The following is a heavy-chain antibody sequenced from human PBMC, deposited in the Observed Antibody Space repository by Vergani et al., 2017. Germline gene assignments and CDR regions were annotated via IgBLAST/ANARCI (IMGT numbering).Heavy chain of an antibody. CDR1: GGSISSGSYY. D-gene: IGHD2-21*02. CDR3: ARAYCGGDCYAPYYYYGMDV. V-gene: IGHV4-61*02. J-gene: IGHJ6*02. CDR2: INTSGST. Sequence: QVQLQESGPGLVKPSQTLSLTCPVSGGSISSGSYYWSWIRQPAGKGLEGIGRINTSGSTNYNPSLKSRVTISVDTSKNQFSLKLSSVTAADTAVYYCARAYCGGDCYAPYYYYGMDVWGQGTTVTVSS.